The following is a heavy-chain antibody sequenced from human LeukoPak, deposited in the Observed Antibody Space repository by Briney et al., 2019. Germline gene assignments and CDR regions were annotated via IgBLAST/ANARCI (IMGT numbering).Heavy chain of an antibody. J-gene: IGHJ4*02. CDR3: ARAAVAGREVFAY. Sequence: ASVKVSCKASGGTFSSYTINWVRQAPGQGLEWMGRIIPILGIANYAQKFQGRVTITADKSTSTAYMELSSLRSEDTAVYYCARAAVAGREVFAYWGQGTLVTVSS. D-gene: IGHD6-19*01. CDR1: GGTFSSYT. CDR2: IIPILGIA. V-gene: IGHV1-69*02.